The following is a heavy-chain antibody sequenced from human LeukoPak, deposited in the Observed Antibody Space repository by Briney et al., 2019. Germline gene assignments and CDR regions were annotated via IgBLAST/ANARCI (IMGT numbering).Heavy chain of an antibody. V-gene: IGHV1-3*03. CDR2: INAGNGNT. CDR1: GGTFSSYA. J-gene: IGHJ3*02. D-gene: IGHD2-2*01. CDR3: ARYCSSTSCYAHDAFDI. Sequence: ASVKVSCKASGGTFSSYAISWVRQAPGQRLEWMGWINAGNGNTKYSQEFQGRVTITRDTSASTAYMELSSLRSEDMAVYYCARYCSSTSCYAHDAFDIWGQGTMVTVSS.